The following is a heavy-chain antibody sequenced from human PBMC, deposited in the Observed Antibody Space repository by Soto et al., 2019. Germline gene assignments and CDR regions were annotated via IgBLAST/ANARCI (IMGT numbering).Heavy chain of an antibody. J-gene: IGHJ4*02. CDR3: ARGGVWEWLFQLLYQ. D-gene: IGHD3-3*01. Sequence: SETLSLPCAVYGGCLSGYYWSWIRQPPWKWLEWIGEINQSGSTNYNPSLKSRVTISVDTSKNQFSLQLSSVSAADMAVYYCARGGVWEWLFQLLYQWGEGILVTV. CDR1: GGCLSGYY. CDR2: INQSGST. V-gene: IGHV4-34*01.